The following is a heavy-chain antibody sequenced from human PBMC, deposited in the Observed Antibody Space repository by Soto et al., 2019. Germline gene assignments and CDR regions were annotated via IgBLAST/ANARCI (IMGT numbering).Heavy chain of an antibody. CDR1: GYTFTSYY. J-gene: IGHJ3*02. V-gene: IGHV1-46*03. CDR2: INPSGGST. D-gene: IGHD4-17*01. CDR3: ARTANYGDYVDAFDI. Sequence: ASVKVSCKASGYTFTSYYMHWVRQAPGQGLEWMAIINPSGGSTSYAQKFQGRVTMTRDTSTSTVYMELSSLRSEDTAVYYCARTANYGDYVDAFDIWGQGTMVTVSS.